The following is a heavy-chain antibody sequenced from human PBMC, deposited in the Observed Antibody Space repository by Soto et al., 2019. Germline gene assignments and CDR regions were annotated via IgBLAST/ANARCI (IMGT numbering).Heavy chain of an antibody. D-gene: IGHD3-3*01. V-gene: IGHV3-23*01. CDR2: INGNGRKT. J-gene: IGHJ6*02. CDR3: VKDLNFDFWTGYRYYAMEI. CDR1: GFTFSSYA. Sequence: EEQLLESGGDLVQPGGSLKLSCAASGFTFSSYAMNWVRQAPGKGLEWVSSINGNGRKTSYADSVRGRFTISRDNSKKTLFLHVNSLRAEDTAVYYCVKDLNFDFWTGYRYYAMEIWGQGTTVTFS.